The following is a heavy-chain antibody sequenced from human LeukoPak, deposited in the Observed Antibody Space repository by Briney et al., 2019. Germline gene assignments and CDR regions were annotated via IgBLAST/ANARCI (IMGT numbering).Heavy chain of an antibody. CDR1: GYTFTGYY. CDR3: ARSTTGTTFSNFDY. Sequence: GASVKVSCKASGYTFTGYYMHWVRQAPGQGLEWMGWINPNSGGTNYAQKFEGRVTMTRDTSISTAYMELSRLRSDDTAVYYCARSTTGTTFSNFDYWGQGTLVTVSS. J-gene: IGHJ4*02. V-gene: IGHV1-2*02. CDR2: INPNSGGT. D-gene: IGHD1-1*01.